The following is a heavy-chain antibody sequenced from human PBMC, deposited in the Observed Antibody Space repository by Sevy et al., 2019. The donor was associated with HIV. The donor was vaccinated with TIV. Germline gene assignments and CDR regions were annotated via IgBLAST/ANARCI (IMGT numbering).Heavy chain of an antibody. CDR3: ATGPPDGSYDYFDY. CDR2: ISGSSNYI. D-gene: IGHD1-26*01. CDR1: GFTFSSYS. J-gene: IGHJ4*02. Sequence: GGSLRLSCAASGFTFSSYSMNWVRQAPGKGLEWVSSISGSSNYIYYAESLKGRFIISRDNAKNTLYLQMNSLRADDTAVYYCATGPPDGSYDYFDYWGQGTLVTVCS. V-gene: IGHV3-21*06.